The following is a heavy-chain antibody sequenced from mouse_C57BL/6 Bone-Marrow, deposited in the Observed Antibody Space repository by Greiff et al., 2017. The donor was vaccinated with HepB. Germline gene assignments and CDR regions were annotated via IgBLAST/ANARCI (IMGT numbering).Heavy chain of an antibody. V-gene: IGHV14-4*01. D-gene: IGHD4-1*01. CDR3: TTDSGTGWFAY. CDR2: IDPENGDT. Sequence: VQLQQPGAELVKPGASVKLSCTASGFNIKDDYMHWVKQRPEQGLEWIGWIDPENGDTEYASKFQGKATITADTSSNTAYLQLSSLTSEDTAVYYCTTDSGTGWFAYWGQGTLVTVSA. CDR1: GFNIKDDY. J-gene: IGHJ3*01.